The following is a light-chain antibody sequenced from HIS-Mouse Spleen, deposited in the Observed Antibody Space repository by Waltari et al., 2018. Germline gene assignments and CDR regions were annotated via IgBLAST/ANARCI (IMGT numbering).Light chain of an antibody. J-gene: IGKJ2*01. CDR1: QSISSY. CDR2: AAS. Sequence: DIQMTQSPSSLSASVGDRVNITCRASQSISSYLNWYQQKPGKAPKLRIYAASSLQSGVPSRFSGSGSGTDFTLTISSLQPEDFATYYCQQSYSTPYTFGQGTKLEIK. CDR3: QQSYSTPYT. V-gene: IGKV1-39*01.